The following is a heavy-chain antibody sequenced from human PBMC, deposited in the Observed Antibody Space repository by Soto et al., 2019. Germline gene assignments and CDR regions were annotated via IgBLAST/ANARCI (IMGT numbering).Heavy chain of an antibody. J-gene: IGHJ4*02. CDR1: GFTFSSYG. D-gene: IGHD6-19*01. V-gene: IGHV3-33*01. CDR2: IWYDGSNK. CDR3: ARHPSSGWYYFDY. Sequence: QVQLVESGGGVVQPGRSLRLSCAASGFTFSSYGMHWVRQAPGKGLEWVAVIWYDGSNKYYADSVTGRFTISRDNSKNTLYLQMNSLRAEDTAVYYCARHPSSGWYYFDYWGQGTLVTVSS.